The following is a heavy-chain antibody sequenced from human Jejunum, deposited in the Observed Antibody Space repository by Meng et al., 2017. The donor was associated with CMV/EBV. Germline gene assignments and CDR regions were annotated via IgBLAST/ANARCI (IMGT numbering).Heavy chain of an antibody. D-gene: IGHD1-26*01. CDR3: AHFVGGYYPSRPDY. V-gene: IGHV2-5*02. Sequence: ITLNESGPTLVKPTQPLTLTCSFSGFSPSTSGEGVGWIRQPPGKALEWLALIYRGDDKRYSPSLNSRLTIAKDTSKNEVVLTLTNMGPIDTGTYYCAHFVGGYYPSRPDYWGQGTLVTVSS. CDR2: IYRGDDK. J-gene: IGHJ4*02. CDR1: GFSPSTSGEG.